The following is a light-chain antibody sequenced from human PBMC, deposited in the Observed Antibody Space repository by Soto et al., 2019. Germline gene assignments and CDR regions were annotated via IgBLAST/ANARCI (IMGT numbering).Light chain of an antibody. CDR2: KAS. CDR3: QQYGRFLT. Sequence: DIPMTQSPSTLSGSVGDRVTITCRASQTISTWLAWYQQKRGKAPKLLIYKASNLESWVPSRFSGSGSGTEFTLAISSLQPDDFATYYCQQYGRFLTFGQGTKLEIK. V-gene: IGKV1-5*03. CDR1: QTISTW. J-gene: IGKJ2*01.